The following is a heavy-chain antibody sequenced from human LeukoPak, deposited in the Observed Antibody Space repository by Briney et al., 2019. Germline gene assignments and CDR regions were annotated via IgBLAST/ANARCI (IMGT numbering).Heavy chain of an antibody. Sequence: PGRSLRLSCAASGFTFSSYAMHWVRQAPGKGLEWVAVISYDGSNKYYADSVKGRFTISRDNSKNTVYLQMNSLRAEDTAVYYCARGSLGYWGQGTLVTVSS. CDR3: ARGSLGY. V-gene: IGHV3-30-3*01. D-gene: IGHD3-16*01. CDR2: ISYDGSNK. J-gene: IGHJ4*02. CDR1: GFTFSSYA.